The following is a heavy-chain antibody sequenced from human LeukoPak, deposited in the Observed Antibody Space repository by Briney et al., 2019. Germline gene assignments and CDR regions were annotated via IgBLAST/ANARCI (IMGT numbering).Heavy chain of an antibody. V-gene: IGHV3-30-3*01. Sequence: GRSLRLSCAASGFTFSTYAMHWVRQAPGKGLEWVAVVSNDAYNKYYSDSVKGRFTISRDNSRNTLYLQMNSLRPEDTAVYYCARDFSGASRIDFWGQGALVSVSS. CDR2: VSNDAYNK. CDR3: ARDFSGASRIDF. D-gene: IGHD4/OR15-4a*01. CDR1: GFTFSTYA. J-gene: IGHJ4*02.